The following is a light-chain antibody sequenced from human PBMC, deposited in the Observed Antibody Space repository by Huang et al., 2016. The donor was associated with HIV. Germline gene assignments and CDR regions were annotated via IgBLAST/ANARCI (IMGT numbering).Light chain of an antibody. V-gene: IGKV2-28*01. J-gene: IGKJ2*01. CDR2: LGS. CDR1: QSLLHSNGYNY. CDR3: MQALQTPRYT. Sequence: DIVMTQSPLSLPVTPGEPASISCRSSQSLLHSNGYNYLVWYLQKPGQSPHLLIYLGSNRASGVPDRFSGSGSGTDFTLKISRVEAEDVGVYYCMQALQTPRYTFGQGTKLEIK.